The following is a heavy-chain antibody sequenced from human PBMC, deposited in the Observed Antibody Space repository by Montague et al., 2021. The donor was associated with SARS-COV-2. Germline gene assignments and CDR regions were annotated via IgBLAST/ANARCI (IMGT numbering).Heavy chain of an antibody. J-gene: IGHJ3*02. D-gene: IGHD3-22*01. Sequence: IYYSGSTYYNPSLKSRVPISLDTSKNQFSLKLSSLTAADTAVYYCARVQGITMIVVVIGAFDIWGQGTMVTVSP. CDR3: ARVQGITMIVVVIGAFDI. V-gene: IGHV4-31*02. CDR2: IYYSGST.